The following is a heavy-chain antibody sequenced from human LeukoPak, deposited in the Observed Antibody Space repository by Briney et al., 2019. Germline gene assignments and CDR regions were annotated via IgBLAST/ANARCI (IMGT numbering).Heavy chain of an antibody. Sequence: SETLSLTCTVSGGXISSYYCSWIRQPAGKGLEWIGRIYTSGSTNYNPSLKSRVTMSVDTSKNQFSLKLTSVTAADTAVYYCARDLSHSGWYQEGYWGQGTLVTVSS. CDR2: IYTSGST. V-gene: IGHV4-4*07. J-gene: IGHJ4*02. CDR1: GGXISSYY. CDR3: ARDLSHSGWYQEGY. D-gene: IGHD6-19*01.